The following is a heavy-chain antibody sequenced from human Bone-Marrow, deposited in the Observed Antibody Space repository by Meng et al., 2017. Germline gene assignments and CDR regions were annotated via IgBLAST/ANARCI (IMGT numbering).Heavy chain of an antibody. CDR3: ARDSSGPGY. V-gene: IGHV3-66*01. CDR2: IYTAGGT. CDR1: GFTVSSTY. Sequence: EVQLVESGGGLVQPGGSLRLSCAASGFTVSSTYMSWVRQAPGKGLEWVSVIYTAGGTYYADSVKGRFTISRDNSKKTLYLQMNSLRGEVTDVYYCARDSSGPGYWGQGTLVTVSS. J-gene: IGHJ4*02. D-gene: IGHD6-19*01.